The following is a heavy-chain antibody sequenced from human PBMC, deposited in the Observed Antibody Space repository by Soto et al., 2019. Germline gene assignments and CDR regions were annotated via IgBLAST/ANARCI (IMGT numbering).Heavy chain of an antibody. V-gene: IGHV4-39*01. J-gene: IGHJ4*02. CDR1: GGSISSSSYY. D-gene: IGHD2-2*03. CDR2: IYYSGRT. Sequence: QLQLQESGPGLVKPSETLSLTCTVSGGSISSSSYYWGWIRQPPGKGLEWIGSIYYSGRTYYSPSLKSRVTISVDTPKNQFSLKLSSVTAADTAVYYCARWIPGYFDYWGQGTRVTVSS. CDR3: ARWIPGYFDY.